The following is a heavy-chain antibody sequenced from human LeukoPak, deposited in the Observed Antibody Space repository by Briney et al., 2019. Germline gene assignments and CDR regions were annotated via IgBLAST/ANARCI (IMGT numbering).Heavy chain of an antibody. CDR3: ARELYDSSGYYFGLGFEY. CDR1: GGSISRSNYY. V-gene: IGHV4-39*02. Sequence: SETLSLTCTVSGGSISRSNYYWGWIRQSPEKGLECIGIIYYSGSTYYNPSLKSRVTISVDTSQNQFSLKLTSVTAADTAVYFCARELYDSSGYYFGLGFEYWGQGALVTVSS. CDR2: IYYSGST. D-gene: IGHD3-22*01. J-gene: IGHJ4*02.